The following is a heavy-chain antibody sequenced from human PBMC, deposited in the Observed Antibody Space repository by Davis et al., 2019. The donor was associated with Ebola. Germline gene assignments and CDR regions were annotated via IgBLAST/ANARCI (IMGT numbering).Heavy chain of an antibody. CDR2: ISSSGSTI. D-gene: IGHD2-2*02. Sequence: PGGSLRLSCAASGFTFSSYEMNWVRQAPGKGLEWVSYISSSGSTIYYADSVKGRFTISRDNAKNSLYLQMNSLRAEDTAVYYCARDEGCSSTSCYTEVWGQGTLVTVSS. CDR3: ARDEGCSSTSCYTEV. J-gene: IGHJ4*02. V-gene: IGHV3-48*03. CDR1: GFTFSSYE.